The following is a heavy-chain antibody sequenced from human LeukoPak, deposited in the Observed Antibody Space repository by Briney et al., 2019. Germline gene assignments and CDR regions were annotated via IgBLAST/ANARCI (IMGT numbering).Heavy chain of an antibody. V-gene: IGHV4-4*07. CDR2: ISTSGST. CDR1: GVSISSYY. J-gene: IGHJ4*02. CDR3: EREGGHCSSTSCYTRQGGFDY. Sequence: SSETLSLTCTVSGVSISSYYWSWIRQPAGKGLEWIGRISTSGSTNYNPSLKSRVTMSVDTSKNQFTLNVSSVTAADTAVYYCEREGGHCSSTSCYTRQGGFDYWGQGTLVTVSS. D-gene: IGHD2-2*02.